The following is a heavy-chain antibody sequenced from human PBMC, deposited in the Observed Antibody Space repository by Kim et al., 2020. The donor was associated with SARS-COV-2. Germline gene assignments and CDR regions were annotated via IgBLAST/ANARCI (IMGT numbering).Heavy chain of an antibody. J-gene: IGHJ6*03. CDR3: ARSEDYYYYMDV. V-gene: IGHV1-46*01. Sequence: SYAQKFQGRVTMTRDTSTSTVYMELSSLRSEDTAVYYCARSEDYYYYMDVWGKGTTVTVSS.